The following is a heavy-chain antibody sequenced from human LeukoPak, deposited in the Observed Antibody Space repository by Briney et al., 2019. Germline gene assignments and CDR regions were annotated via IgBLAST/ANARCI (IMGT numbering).Heavy chain of an antibody. CDR3: ARYDYYGSGSYSFGP. D-gene: IGHD3-10*01. Sequence: SVKVSCKASGGTFSSYAISWVRQAPGQGLEWMGGVIPIFGTANYAQKFQGRVTITADESTSTAYMELSSLRSEDTAVYYCARYDYYGSGSYSFGPWGQGTLVTVSS. J-gene: IGHJ5*02. V-gene: IGHV1-69*01. CDR2: VIPIFGTA. CDR1: GGTFSSYA.